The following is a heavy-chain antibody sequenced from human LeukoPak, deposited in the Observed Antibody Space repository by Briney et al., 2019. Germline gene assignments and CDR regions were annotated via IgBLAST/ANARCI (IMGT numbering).Heavy chain of an antibody. J-gene: IGHJ6*03. CDR3: AKDSRAALVGPYYMDV. Sequence: GGSLRLSCAASGFTFSSYDMHWVRQATGKGLEWVSAIGTAGDTYYPGSVKGRFTISRDNSKNTLYLQMNSLRTEDTAVYYCAKDSRAALVGPYYMDVWGKGTTVTISS. D-gene: IGHD6-25*01. CDR2: IGTAGDT. V-gene: IGHV3-13*01. CDR1: GFTFSSYD.